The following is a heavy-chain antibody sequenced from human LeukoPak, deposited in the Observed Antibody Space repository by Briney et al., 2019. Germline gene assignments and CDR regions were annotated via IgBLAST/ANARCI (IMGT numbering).Heavy chain of an antibody. Sequence: SQTLSLTCAISGDSVPSNSVAWNWIRQSPSRGLEWLGRTYYKSKWYNNYAASVKSRITINPDTSKNQFSLQLNSVTPEDTAVYYCVRDLDWFDPWGQGTLVTVS. CDR3: VRDLDWFDP. CDR1: GDSVPSNSVA. CDR2: TYYKSKWYN. V-gene: IGHV6-1*01. J-gene: IGHJ5*02.